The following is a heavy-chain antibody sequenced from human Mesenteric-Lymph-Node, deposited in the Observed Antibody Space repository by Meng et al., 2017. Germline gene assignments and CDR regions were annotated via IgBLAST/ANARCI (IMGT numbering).Heavy chain of an antibody. Sequence: GESLKISCAASGFTFSTYSMNWVRQAPGKGLEWVSSISSSSSYIYYADSVKGRFTISRDNSKNSLYLQMNSLRAGDTAVYYCARQLGYCSGTSCYMYAFEIWGQGTMVTVSS. CDR2: ISSSSSYI. J-gene: IGHJ3*02. CDR3: ARQLGYCSGTSCYMYAFEI. D-gene: IGHD2-2*02. V-gene: IGHV3-21*01. CDR1: GFTFSTYS.